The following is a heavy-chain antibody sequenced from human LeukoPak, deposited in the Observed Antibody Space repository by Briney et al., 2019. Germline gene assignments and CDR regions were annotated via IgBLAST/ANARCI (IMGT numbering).Heavy chain of an antibody. CDR3: AKEGGSGWFSSYNWFDP. CDR1: GFTFRSHA. CDR2: IYENGGTT. Sequence: GGSLRLSCVGSGFTFRSHAMSWVRQAPEKGLEFVSGIYENGGTTYYADSVKGRFSISRDNSGNTLYLQMDSLRGEDTAVYYCAKEGGSGWFSSYNWFDPWGQGTLVTVSS. J-gene: IGHJ5*02. D-gene: IGHD6-19*01. V-gene: IGHV3-23*01.